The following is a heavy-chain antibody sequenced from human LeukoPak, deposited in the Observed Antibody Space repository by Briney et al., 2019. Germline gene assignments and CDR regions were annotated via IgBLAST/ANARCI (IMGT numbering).Heavy chain of an antibody. CDR1: GFTFSSYA. D-gene: IGHD2-15*01. V-gene: IGHV3-30-3*01. Sequence: GRSLRLSCAASGFTFSSYAMHWVRQAPGKGLEWVAVISYDGSNKYYADSVKGRFTISRDNSKNTLYLQMNSLRAEDTAVYYCARESDGYCSGGSCFDGRDYYYYYGMDVWGQGTTVTVSS. CDR2: ISYDGSNK. CDR3: ARESDGYCSGGSCFDGRDYYYYYGMDV. J-gene: IGHJ6*02.